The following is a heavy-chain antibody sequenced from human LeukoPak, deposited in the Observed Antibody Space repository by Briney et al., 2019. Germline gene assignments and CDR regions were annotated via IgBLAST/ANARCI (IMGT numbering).Heavy chain of an antibody. D-gene: IGHD1-26*01. Sequence: SETLSLTCTVSGGSISSYYWTWIRQPPGRGLEWIGNIYNSGTTNYNPSLRSRVPLSVDTSKNQFSLNVTSVTAADTAMYFCARYYVGYGMDVWGQGTTVTVSS. CDR3: ARYYVGYGMDV. CDR2: IYNSGTT. J-gene: IGHJ6*02. CDR1: GGSISSYY. V-gene: IGHV4-59*08.